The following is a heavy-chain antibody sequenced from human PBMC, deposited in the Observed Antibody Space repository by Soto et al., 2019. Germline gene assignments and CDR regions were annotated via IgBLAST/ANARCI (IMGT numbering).Heavy chain of an antibody. CDR3: ARTDCSSTSCYNYYYYGMDV. CDR1: GYSFTKYG. Sequence: VKVSCKTSGYSFTKYGLHWVRQAPGQRLEWMGWINPGNGDTKYSQKFQGRVTITRDTSATTAYMELSSLRSEDSAVFYCARTDCSSTSCYNYYYYGMDVWGQGTTVTVSS. J-gene: IGHJ6*02. CDR2: INPGNGDT. V-gene: IGHV1-3*01. D-gene: IGHD2-2*01.